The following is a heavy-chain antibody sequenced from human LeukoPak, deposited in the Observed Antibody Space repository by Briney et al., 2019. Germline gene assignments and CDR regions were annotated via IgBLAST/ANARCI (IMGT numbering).Heavy chain of an antibody. Sequence: SETLSLTCAVYGGSFSGYYWSWIRQPPGKGLEWIGEINHSGSTNYNPSLKSRVTISVDTSKNQFSLKLSSVTAADTAVYYCARGFGAARPRTYYFDYWGQGTLVTVSS. CDR3: ARGFGAARPRTYYFDY. J-gene: IGHJ4*02. V-gene: IGHV4-34*01. CDR2: INHSGST. CDR1: GGSFSGYY. D-gene: IGHD6-6*01.